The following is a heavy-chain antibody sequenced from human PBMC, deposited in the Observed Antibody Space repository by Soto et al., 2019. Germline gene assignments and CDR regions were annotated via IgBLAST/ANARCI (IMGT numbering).Heavy chain of an antibody. CDR3: AGDDVLCDGGRCYGIPLDV. V-gene: IGHV3-66*01. Sequence: EVHLVESGGGLVQPGGSLRLSCAASGFTVSSKYMSWVRQAPGKGLEWVSLIQSGGPTYYADSVKGRFTISRDTSENTLHLQVDSLRAEDTAVYYCAGDDVLCDGGRCYGIPLDVWGKGPTVTVSS. CDR2: IQSGGPT. CDR1: GFTVSSKY. D-gene: IGHD2-15*01. J-gene: IGHJ6*04.